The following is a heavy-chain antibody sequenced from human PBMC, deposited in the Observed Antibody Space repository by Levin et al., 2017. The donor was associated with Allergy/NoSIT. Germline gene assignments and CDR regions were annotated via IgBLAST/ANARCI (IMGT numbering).Heavy chain of an antibody. J-gene: IGHJ5*02. CDR1: DFTLTSYG. V-gene: IGHV1-18*01. D-gene: IGHD2-15*01. CDR2: ISGYNGNR. Sequence: ASVKVSCKASDFTLTSYGINWVRQAPGQGLEWMGWISGYNGNRKYAQNFQGRITMTTDTSTNTAYMELRSLRYDDTAVYYCARVGMVEAAIVDNYFDPWGQGTLVIVSS. CDR3: ARVGMVEAAIVDNYFDP.